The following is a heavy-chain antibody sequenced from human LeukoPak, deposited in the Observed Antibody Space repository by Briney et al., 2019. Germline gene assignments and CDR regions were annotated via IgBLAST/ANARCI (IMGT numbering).Heavy chain of an antibody. D-gene: IGHD6-13*01. CDR3: ARRIAAAAAPYCFDY. V-gene: IGHV3-9*01. CDR2: ISWNSVVK. Sequence: GGSLRLSCAASGFVFGDYAMHWVRQAPGKGLEWVSGISWNSVVKGYADSVKSRFTISRDNAKNSLYLQMNSLRAEDTAVYYCARRIAAAAAPYCFDYWGQGTLVTISS. CDR1: GFVFGDYA. J-gene: IGHJ4*02.